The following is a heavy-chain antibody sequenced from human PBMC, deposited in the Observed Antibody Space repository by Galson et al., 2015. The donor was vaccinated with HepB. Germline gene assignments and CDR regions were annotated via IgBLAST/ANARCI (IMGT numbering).Heavy chain of an antibody. CDR2: LDWDDDK. J-gene: IGHJ6*02. D-gene: IGHD3-3*01. CDR3: ARTTQFYDFWSGYYSGNYYYGMDV. V-gene: IGHV2-70*01. Sequence: PALEKPTQTLTLTCTFSGFSLSTRGMCVSWIRQPPEKALEWLALLDWDDDKYYSTPLTTRLTISKDTSKNQVVLTMTNMDPVDTATYYCARTTQFYDFWSGYYSGNYYYGMDVWGQGTTVTVSS. CDR1: GFSLSTRGMC.